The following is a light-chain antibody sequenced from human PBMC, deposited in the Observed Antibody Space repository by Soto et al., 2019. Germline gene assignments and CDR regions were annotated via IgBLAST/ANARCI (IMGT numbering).Light chain of an antibody. CDR3: QVWDSSSGNWV. CDR1: NIGSKS. CDR2: YDS. J-gene: IGLJ3*02. Sequence: SYELTQPPSVSVAPGKTARITCGGNNIGSKSVHWYQQKPGQAPVLVIYYDSDRPSGIPERFSGSNSGNTATLTISRVEAGDEADYYCQVWDSSSGNWVFGGGTQLTVL. V-gene: IGLV3-21*04.